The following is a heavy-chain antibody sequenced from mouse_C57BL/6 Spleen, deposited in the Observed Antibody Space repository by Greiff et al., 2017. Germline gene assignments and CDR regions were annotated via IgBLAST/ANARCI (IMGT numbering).Heavy chain of an antibody. D-gene: IGHD3-2*02. CDR1: GYTFTSYW. V-gene: IGHV1-69*01. Sequence: VQLQQSGAELVMPGASVKLSCKASGYTFTSYWMHWVKQRPGQGLEWIGEIDPSDSYTNYNQKFKGKSTLTVDKSSSTAYMQLSSLTAEDSAVYDSAREGPAQATGFAYWGQGTLVTVSA. CDR3: AREGPAQATGFAY. J-gene: IGHJ3*01. CDR2: IDPSDSYT.